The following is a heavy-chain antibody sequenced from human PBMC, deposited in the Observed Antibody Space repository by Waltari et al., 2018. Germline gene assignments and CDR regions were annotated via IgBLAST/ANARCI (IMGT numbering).Heavy chain of an antibody. CDR3: ARGLNYYYYYMDV. CDR2: INPNSGGT. J-gene: IGHJ6*03. CDR1: GYTFTGYY. D-gene: IGHD6-19*01. V-gene: IGHV1-2*06. Sequence: QVQLVQSGAEVKKPGASVKVSCKASGYTFTGYYMHWVRQAPGQGLEWMGRINPNSGGTTYAQQFQGRVTMTRDTSISTAYMELSRLRSDDTAVYYCARGLNYYYYYMDVWGKGTTVTVSS.